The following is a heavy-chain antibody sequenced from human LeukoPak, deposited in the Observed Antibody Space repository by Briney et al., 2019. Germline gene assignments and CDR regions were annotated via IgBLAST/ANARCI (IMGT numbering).Heavy chain of an antibody. J-gene: IGHJ6*03. CDR1: GYTFTSHD. V-gene: IGHV1-8*01. CDR2: MNPNSGNT. Sequence: ASVKVSCKASGYTFTSHDINWVRQATGQGLEWMGWMNPNSGNTGYAQKFQGRVTITRNTSISTAYMELSSLRSEDTAVYYCARGPAYSNYWAYYYYMDVWGKETTVTVSS. D-gene: IGHD4-11*01. CDR3: ARGPAYSNYWAYYYYMDV.